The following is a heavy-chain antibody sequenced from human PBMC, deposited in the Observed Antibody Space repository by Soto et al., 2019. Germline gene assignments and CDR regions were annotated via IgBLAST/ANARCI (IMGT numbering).Heavy chain of an antibody. CDR2: MYYSGST. D-gene: IGHD2-15*01. J-gene: IGHJ6*04. V-gene: IGHV4-39*02. CDR1: GGSISTSRNF. Sequence: QLHLQESGPGLVKPAETLSLTCSVSGGSISTSRNFWGWIRQPPGKGLEWIGSMYYSGSTYCNPSLKTRLTISADTSTNPSSLTLNYVTAADAAMYYCVREDIYVCCLDVWGTGTTVTVSS. CDR3: VREDIYVCCLDV.